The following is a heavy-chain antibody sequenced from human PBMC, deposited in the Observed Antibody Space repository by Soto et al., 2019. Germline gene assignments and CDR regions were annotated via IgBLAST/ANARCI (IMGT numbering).Heavy chain of an antibody. CDR2: IGAYNDNT. Sequence: QVQLVQSGAEVKKPGASVKVSCKASGYTFTTYGISWVRQAPGQGLEWMGWIGAYNDNTNYAQKLQRRVTMSTDTSTSTAYMELRSLRSDDTAVYYCARDPVAGTYFVYWGQGTLVTVSS. CDR3: ARDPVAGTYFVY. J-gene: IGHJ4*02. D-gene: IGHD6-19*01. CDR1: GYTFTTYG. V-gene: IGHV1-18*01.